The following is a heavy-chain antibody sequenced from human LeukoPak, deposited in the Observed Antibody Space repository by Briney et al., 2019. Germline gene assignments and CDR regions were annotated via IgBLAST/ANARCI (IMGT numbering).Heavy chain of an antibody. J-gene: IGHJ4*02. CDR3: ARRGTSYTAYYFDS. Sequence: GESLKISCQGSGYSFTNYWIAWVRQMPGKGLEWMGIIYPGGSDTRYSPSFQGQVTTSADKSISTAYLQWSSLKASDTAMYYCARRGTSYTAYYFDSWGQGTLVTVSS. D-gene: IGHD1-26*01. CDR2: IYPGGSDT. V-gene: IGHV5-51*01. CDR1: GYSFTNYW.